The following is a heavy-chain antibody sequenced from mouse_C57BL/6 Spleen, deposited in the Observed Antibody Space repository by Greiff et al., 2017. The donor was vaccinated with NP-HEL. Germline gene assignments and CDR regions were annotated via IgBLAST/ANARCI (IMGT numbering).Heavy chain of an antibody. D-gene: IGHD2-14*01. CDR3: ARGDRGYFDV. CDR2: IDPSDSET. J-gene: IGHJ1*03. Sequence: QVQLQQPGAELVRPGSSVKLSCKASGYTFTSYWMHWVKQRPIQGLEWIGNIDPSDSETHYNQKFKDKATLTVDKFSSTAYMQLSSLTSEDSAVYYCARGDRGYFDVWGTGTTVTVSS. CDR1: GYTFTSYW. V-gene: IGHV1-52*01.